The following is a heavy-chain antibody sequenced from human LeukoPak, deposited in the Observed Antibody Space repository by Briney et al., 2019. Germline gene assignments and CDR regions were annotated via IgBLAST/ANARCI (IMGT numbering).Heavy chain of an antibody. J-gene: IGHJ4*02. CDR2: IFYSGST. CDR3: ARLLTGYHDV. V-gene: IGHV4-39*01. D-gene: IGHD3-9*01. CDR1: GGSISTTSHS. Sequence: SETLSLTCTVSGGSISTTSHSWGWIRQPPGKGLEWIGNIFYSGSTYYNPSLKSRVTMSVDTSNSQFSLKLSSVTAADTAVYYCARLLTGYHDVWGQGTLVTVSS.